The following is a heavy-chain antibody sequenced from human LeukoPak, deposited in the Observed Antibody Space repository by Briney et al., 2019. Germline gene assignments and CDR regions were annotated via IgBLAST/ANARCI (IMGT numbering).Heavy chain of an antibody. CDR2: IYYSGST. Sequence: TSETLSLTCTVSRHSFSTYYWSWIRQPPGKGLEWIGYIYYSGSTNYNPSLKSRVTISVDTSKNQFSLKVSSVTAADTAVYYFARAQLHLVADFGMDVWGQGTTVTVSS. D-gene: IGHD2-15*01. V-gene: IGHV4-59*01. J-gene: IGHJ6*02. CDR3: ARAQLHLVADFGMDV. CDR1: RHSFSTYY.